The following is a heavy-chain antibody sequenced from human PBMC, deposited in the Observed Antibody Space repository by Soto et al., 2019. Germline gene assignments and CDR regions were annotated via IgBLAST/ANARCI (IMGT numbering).Heavy chain of an antibody. CDR3: VRDDVVCDGVRCDGLALAV. V-gene: IGHV3-66*01. CDR1: GFTISSKY. D-gene: IGHD2-21*01. CDR2: IQSGGTT. J-gene: IGHJ6*04. Sequence: PLRVCCAAFGFTISSKYMTRVRQDQGKGLEWVSLIQSGGTTYYADSVKGRFTISRDTSENTLHLQRDSLRVEDTAVYYCVRDDVVCDGVRCDGLALAVWGKGTTVTVSS.